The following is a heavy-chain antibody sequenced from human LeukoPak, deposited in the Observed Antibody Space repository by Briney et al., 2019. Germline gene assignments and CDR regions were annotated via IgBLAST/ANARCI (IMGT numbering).Heavy chain of an antibody. CDR1: GGSISSYY. V-gene: IGHV4-59*01. CDR3: ARGRGPYYDSSGYYRDAFDI. J-gene: IGHJ3*02. D-gene: IGHD3-22*01. Sequence: PSETLSLTCTVSGGSISSYYWSWIRQPPGKGLEWIGDIYYSGSTNYNPSLKSRVTISVDTSKNQFSLKLSSVTAADTAVYYCARGRGPYYDSSGYYRDAFDIWGQGTMVTVSS. CDR2: IYYSGST.